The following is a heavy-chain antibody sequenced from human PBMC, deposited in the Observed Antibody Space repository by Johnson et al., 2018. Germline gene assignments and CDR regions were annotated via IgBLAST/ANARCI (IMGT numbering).Heavy chain of an antibody. CDR3: ARARSWGIQLYYYYYGMDV. CDR2: IWYDGSNQ. Sequence: QVQLVESGGGVVQPGRSLRLSCAASGFTFSSYGMHWVRQAPGTGLEWVAVIWYDGSNQYYADSVKGRFAISRDYSKNTLYLQMNSRRAEDTAVYYCARARSWGIQLYYYYYGMDVWGQGTTVTVSS. J-gene: IGHJ6*02. CDR1: GFTFSSYG. V-gene: IGHV3-33*01. D-gene: IGHD5-18*01.